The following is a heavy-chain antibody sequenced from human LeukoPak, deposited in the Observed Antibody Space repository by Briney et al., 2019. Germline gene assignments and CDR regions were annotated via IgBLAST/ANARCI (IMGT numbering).Heavy chain of an antibody. CDR2: IYYSGST. CDR3: ARVYDILTGYIDY. D-gene: IGHD3-9*01. V-gene: IGHV4-59*01. CDR1: GGSISSYY. J-gene: IGHJ4*02. Sequence: KPSETLSLTCTVSGGSISSYYWSWIRQPPGKGLEWIGYIYYSGSTNYNPSLKSRVTISVDTSKNQFSLKLSSVTAADTAVYYCARVYDILTGYIDYWGQGTLVTVSS.